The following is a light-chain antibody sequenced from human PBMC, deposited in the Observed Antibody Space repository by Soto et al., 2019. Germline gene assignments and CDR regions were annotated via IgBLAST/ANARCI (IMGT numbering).Light chain of an antibody. CDR1: TSNIGYNF. J-gene: IGLJ3*02. V-gene: IGLV1-47*01. CDR2: RND. CDR3: VAWDGSLSAWV. Sequence: QSVLTQPPSTTGTPGQRVTISCSGRTSNIGYNFVYWYQHLPGTAPKLLIYRNDERPSGVPDRFSGSKSGTSASLAISGLRSEDEADYYCVAWDGSLSAWVFGGGTKVTVL.